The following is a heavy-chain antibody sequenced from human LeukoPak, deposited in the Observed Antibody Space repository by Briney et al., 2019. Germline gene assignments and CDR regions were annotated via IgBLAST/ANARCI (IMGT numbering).Heavy chain of an antibody. CDR3: ARDERAALGYCSGRSCYSYAFDI. CDR1: GGSISSSNW. D-gene: IGHD2-15*01. CDR2: IYHSGST. V-gene: IGHV4-4*02. Sequence: SETLSLTCAVSGGSISSSNWWSWVRQPPGKGLEWIGEIYHSGSTNYNPSLKSRVTISVDKSKNQFSLKLSSVTAADTAVYYCARDERAALGYCSGRSCYSYAFDIWGQGTMVTVSS. J-gene: IGHJ3*02.